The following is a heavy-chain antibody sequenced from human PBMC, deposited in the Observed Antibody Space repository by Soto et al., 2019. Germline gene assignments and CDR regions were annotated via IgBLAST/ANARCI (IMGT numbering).Heavy chain of an antibody. V-gene: IGHV1-46*01. CDR3: ARENRVYDFWSGYSYFQH. Sequence: ASVKVSCKASGYTFTSYYMHWVRQAPGQGLEWMGIINPSGGSTSYAQKFQGRVTMTRDTSTSTVYMELSSLRSEDTAVYYCARENRVYDFWSGYSYFQHWGQGTLVTVPQ. D-gene: IGHD3-3*01. J-gene: IGHJ1*01. CDR2: INPSGGST. CDR1: GYTFTSYY.